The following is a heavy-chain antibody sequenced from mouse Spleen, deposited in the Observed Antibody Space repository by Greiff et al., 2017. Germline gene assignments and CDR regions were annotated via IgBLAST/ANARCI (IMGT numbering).Heavy chain of an antibody. CDR3: TSNYDYGTYYAMDY. CDR1: GYTFTDYE. V-gene: IGHV1-15*01. D-gene: IGHD2-4*01. Sequence: QVQLQQSGAELVRPGASVTLSCKASGYTFTDYEMHWVKQTPVHGLEWIGAIDPETGGTAYNQKFKGKATLTADKSSSTAYMELRSLTSEDSAVYYCTSNYDYGTYYAMDYWGQGTSVTVSS. J-gene: IGHJ4*01. CDR2: IDPETGGT.